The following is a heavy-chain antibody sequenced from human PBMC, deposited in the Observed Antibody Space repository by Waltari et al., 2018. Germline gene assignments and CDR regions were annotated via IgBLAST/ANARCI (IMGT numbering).Heavy chain of an antibody. Sequence: QVQPVQSGAELRKPGASVKVCCQASGYSFTHYEINVVRQATGQGREWMGWMNPNSGNTGYAQRFQGRVTITMSTTTNTVYMELSGLRTEDTDVYYCARGSQLAAESGFALHYYHYYMDVWGKGTTVTVSS. CDR1: GYSFTHYE. D-gene: IGHD6-13*01. CDR3: ARGSQLAAESGFALHYYHYYMDV. V-gene: IGHV1-8*03. J-gene: IGHJ6*03. CDR2: MNPNSGNT.